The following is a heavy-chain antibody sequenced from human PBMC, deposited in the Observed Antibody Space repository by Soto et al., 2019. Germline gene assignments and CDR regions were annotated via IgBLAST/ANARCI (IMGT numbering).Heavy chain of an antibody. V-gene: IGHV3-23*01. Sequence: EVQLLESGGGLVQPGGSLRLSCAASGFTFSSYAMSWVRQAPGKGLEWVSAISGSGGSTYYADSVKGRFTISRDNTENTLYLQMNSLRAEDTAVYYCAKYSYGPTHNDWGQGTLVTVSS. J-gene: IGHJ4*02. D-gene: IGHD5-18*01. CDR3: AKYSYGPTHND. CDR2: ISGSGGST. CDR1: GFTFSSYA.